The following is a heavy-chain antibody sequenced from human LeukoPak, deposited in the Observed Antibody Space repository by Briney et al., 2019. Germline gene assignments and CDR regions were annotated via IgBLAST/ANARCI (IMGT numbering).Heavy chain of an antibody. V-gene: IGHV3-7*01. Sequence: PGGSLRLSCAASGFTFSSYWMSWVRQAPGKGLEWVANIKQDGSGKYYVDSVKGRFTISRDNSKNTLYLQMNSLRAEDTAVYYCARGSHYYDTDRGYGYWGQGTLVTVSS. CDR1: GFTFSSYW. D-gene: IGHD3-22*01. J-gene: IGHJ4*02. CDR2: IKQDGSGK. CDR3: ARGSHYYDTDRGYGY.